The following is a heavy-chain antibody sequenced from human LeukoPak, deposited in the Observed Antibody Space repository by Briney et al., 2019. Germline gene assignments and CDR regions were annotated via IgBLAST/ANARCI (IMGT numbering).Heavy chain of an antibody. V-gene: IGHV4-39*07. D-gene: IGHD3-22*01. CDR2: IHYTGST. J-gene: IGHJ6*02. Sequence: SETLSLTCTVSGGSISSGSYYWGWIRQPPGMGLEWIGIIHYTGSTYYNPSLKSRVTISVDTSKSQFSLKLSSVTAADTAVYYCASLVVVISPYGMDVWGQGTTVTVSS. CDR3: ASLVVVISPYGMDV. CDR1: GGSISSGSYY.